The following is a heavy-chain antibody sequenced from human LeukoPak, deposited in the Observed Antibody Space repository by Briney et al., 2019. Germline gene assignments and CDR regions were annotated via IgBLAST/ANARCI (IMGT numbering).Heavy chain of an antibody. D-gene: IGHD6-13*01. V-gene: IGHV4-59*01. CDR2: IYYSGST. Sequence: SETLSLTCTVSGGSISSYYWSWIRQPPGKGLEWIGYIYYSGSTNYNPSLKSRVTISVDTSKNQFSLKLSSVTAADTAVYYCARGREQQLDYYFDYWGQGTLVTVSS. CDR3: ARGREQQLDYYFDY. CDR1: GGSISSYY. J-gene: IGHJ4*02.